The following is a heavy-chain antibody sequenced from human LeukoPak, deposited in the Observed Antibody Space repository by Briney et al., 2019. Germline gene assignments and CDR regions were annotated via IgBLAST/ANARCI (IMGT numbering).Heavy chain of an antibody. CDR3: ARVRYCSSSSCP. Sequence: SETLSLTCAVYGGSFSGYYWSWIRQPPGKELEWIGEINHSGSTNYNPSLKSRVTISVDTSKNQFSLKLSSVTAADTAVYYCARVRYCSSSSCPWGQGTLVTVSS. CDR2: INHSGST. V-gene: IGHV4-34*01. D-gene: IGHD2-2*01. J-gene: IGHJ5*02. CDR1: GGSFSGYY.